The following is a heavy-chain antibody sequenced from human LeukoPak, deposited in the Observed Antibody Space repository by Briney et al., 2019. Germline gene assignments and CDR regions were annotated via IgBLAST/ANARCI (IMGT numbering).Heavy chain of an antibody. D-gene: IGHD6-13*01. J-gene: IGHJ4*02. Sequence: SETLSLTCTVSGGSISSYYWSWIRQSPGKGLEWMGYIHYSGGTNYNPSVKSRLTISLDTSKNQFSLKLSSVTAADTALYYCAVMGGTSTWYLDYWGQGTLVTVSS. CDR1: GGSISSYY. CDR3: AVMGGTSTWYLDY. CDR2: IHYSGGT. V-gene: IGHV4-59*01.